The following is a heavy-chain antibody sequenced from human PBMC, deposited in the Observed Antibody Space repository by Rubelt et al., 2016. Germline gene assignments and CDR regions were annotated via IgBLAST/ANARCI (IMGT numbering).Heavy chain of an antibody. CDR2: IAADSGRV. CDR3: AKRTKTTFHFYMDV. CDR1: GFNFGSFV. J-gene: IGHJ6*03. D-gene: IGHD1-14*01. V-gene: IGHV3-23*01. Sequence: EVQLLESGGGLVEPGGSLRLSCAASGFNFGSFVMNWVRQAPGKGLEWVSAIAADSGRVYSTPSMGGGLAISRDNSKKKVYLQMERLRAEDTAMYYCAKRTKTTFHFYMDVWGKGTPVTVSS.